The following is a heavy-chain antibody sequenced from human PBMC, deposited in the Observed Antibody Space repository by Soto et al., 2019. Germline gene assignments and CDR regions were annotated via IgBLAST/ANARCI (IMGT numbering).Heavy chain of an antibody. D-gene: IGHD1-26*01. CDR1: GFSFSNFA. Sequence: EVQLLQSGGDLVQPGGSLRVSCVASGFSFSNFAMSWVRQAPGKGLEWVSGIRGSGAESHYADSVRGRFTISRDNSKSTVYLEMHSLNVGDTAVYYCARSEGADGVVWFDTWGQGTLVTVSS. CDR2: IRGSGAES. J-gene: IGHJ5*02. V-gene: IGHV3-23*01. CDR3: ARSEGADGVVWFDT.